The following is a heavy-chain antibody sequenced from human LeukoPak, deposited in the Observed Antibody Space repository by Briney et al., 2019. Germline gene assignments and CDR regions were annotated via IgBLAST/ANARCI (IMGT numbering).Heavy chain of an antibody. D-gene: IGHD3-22*01. CDR3: ARASLLGSCDSSAVDV. CDR2: ISSSGDSI. CDR1: GFTFGNYY. V-gene: IGHV3-11*01. J-gene: IGHJ6*02. Sequence: GGSLRLSCAASGFTFGNYYMSWIRQAPGKGLEWVSYISSSGDSIYYAHSVKGRSTISRDNAKYSLYLQINSLRAEDTAVYYCARASLLGSCDSSAVDVWGQGTAVTVS.